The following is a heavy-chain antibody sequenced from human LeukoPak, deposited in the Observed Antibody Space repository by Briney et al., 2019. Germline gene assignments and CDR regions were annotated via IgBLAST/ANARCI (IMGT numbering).Heavy chain of an antibody. Sequence: PGGSLRLSCVASEFTFSDYAMSWVRQAPGKGLEWVSAITGSGGSTYYADSVKGRFTISRDNSKNTLYLQMNSLRADDTAVYYCAKGYYEIHDAFDIWGQGTMVTVSS. J-gene: IGHJ3*02. V-gene: IGHV3-23*01. CDR3: AKGYYEIHDAFDI. CDR2: ITGSGGST. D-gene: IGHD3-9*01. CDR1: EFTFSDYA.